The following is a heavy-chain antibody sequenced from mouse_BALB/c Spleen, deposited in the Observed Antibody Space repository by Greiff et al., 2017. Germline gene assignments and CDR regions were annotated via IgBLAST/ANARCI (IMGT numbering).Heavy chain of an antibody. Sequence: QVQLQQSGAELAKPGASVKMSCKASGYTFTSYWMHWVKQRPGQGLEWIGYINPSTGYTEYNQKFKDKATLTADKSSSTAYMQLSSLTSEDSAVYYCARRILRTCGYWGQGTTLTVSS. CDR3: ARRILRTCGY. CDR2: INPSTGYT. J-gene: IGHJ2*01. V-gene: IGHV1-7*01. D-gene: IGHD1-1*01. CDR1: GYTFTSYW.